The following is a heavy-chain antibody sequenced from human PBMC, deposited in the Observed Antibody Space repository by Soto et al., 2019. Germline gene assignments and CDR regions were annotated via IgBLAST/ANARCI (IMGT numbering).Heavy chain of an antibody. CDR1: GGSFNANY. V-gene: IGHV4-34*12. CDR3: ASARWDY. CDR2: IFHSGNT. Sequence: ETLSLTCAVSGGSFNANYWTWIRQPPGKGLEWIGEIFHSGNTNYNPSRKSRVTISVDTSRNQFSLKLSSVTAADTAIYYCASARWDYWGQGTLVTVSS. J-gene: IGHJ4*02.